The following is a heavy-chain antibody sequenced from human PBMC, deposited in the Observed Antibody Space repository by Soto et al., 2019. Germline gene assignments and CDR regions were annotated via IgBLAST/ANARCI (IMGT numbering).Heavy chain of an antibody. V-gene: IGHV4-31*03. Sequence: SETLSLTCTVSGGSTSSVGYYWSWIRQHPGKGLEWIGYIYYSGTTYYNPSLKSRLTISLDMSKSQFSLKLSSVTAADTAVYYCAGSHAPVPGDLVVGGPGATVTVSS. D-gene: IGHD2-8*02. CDR1: GGSTSSVGYY. CDR2: IYYSGTT. J-gene: IGHJ6*02. CDR3: AGSHAPVPGDLVV.